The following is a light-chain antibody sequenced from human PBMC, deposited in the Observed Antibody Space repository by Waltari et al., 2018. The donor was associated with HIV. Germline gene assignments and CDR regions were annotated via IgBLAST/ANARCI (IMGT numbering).Light chain of an antibody. CDR2: GAS. J-gene: IGKJ1*01. Sequence: EIVMTHSPATLSVSPGERVTLSCRASQSISSKLAWYQQRPGQAPRPLIYGASTRATDIAARFGGGVSGTEVALTISSLQAEGFAVYYCNQYGDWPPGTFGQGTKVEIK. V-gene: IGKV3D-15*01. CDR1: QSISSK. CDR3: NQYGDWPPGT.